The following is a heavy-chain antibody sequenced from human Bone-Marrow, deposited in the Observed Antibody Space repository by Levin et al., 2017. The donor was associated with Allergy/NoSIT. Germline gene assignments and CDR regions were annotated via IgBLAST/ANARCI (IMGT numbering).Heavy chain of an antibody. J-gene: IGHJ4*02. CDR1: GYTFTAYY. Sequence: PGGSLRLYCKASGYTFTAYYLHWVRQAPGQGLEWMGRINPNTGDTNFVQKFQGRVTVTRDTSISTAYMEVSRLTSDDTAVYYCARVGGSHNFDYGGQGTLVTVSS. CDR2: INPNTGDT. V-gene: IGHV1-2*06. CDR3: ARVGGSHNFDY.